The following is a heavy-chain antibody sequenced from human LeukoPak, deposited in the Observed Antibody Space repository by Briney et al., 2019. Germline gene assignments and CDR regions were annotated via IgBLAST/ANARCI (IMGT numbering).Heavy chain of an antibody. CDR3: ARGRGEGGFDP. CDR1: GFTFSSYS. CDR2: ISSSSSYI. Sequence: GGSLRLSCAASGFTFSSYSMNWVRQAPGKGLEWVSSISSSSSYIYYADSVKDRFTISRDNAKNSLYLQMNSLRAEDTAVYYCARGRGEGGFDPWGQGTLVTVSS. V-gene: IGHV3-21*01. J-gene: IGHJ5*02. D-gene: IGHD3-10*01.